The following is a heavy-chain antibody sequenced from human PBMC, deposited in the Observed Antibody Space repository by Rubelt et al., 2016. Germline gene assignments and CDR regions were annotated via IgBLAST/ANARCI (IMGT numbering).Heavy chain of an antibody. V-gene: IGHV4-39*07. CDR1: GGSISSTNYY. D-gene: IGHD6-13*01. CDR3: ARGGSSSKYNWFDP. CDR2: INHSGST. Sequence: QLQLQEPGPGLVKPSETLSLTCTVSGGSISSTNYYWGWIRQPPGKGLEWIGEINHSGSTNYNPSLKSRVTISVDTSKNQFSLKLSSVTAADTAVYYCARGGSSSKYNWFDPWGQGTLVTVSS. J-gene: IGHJ5*02.